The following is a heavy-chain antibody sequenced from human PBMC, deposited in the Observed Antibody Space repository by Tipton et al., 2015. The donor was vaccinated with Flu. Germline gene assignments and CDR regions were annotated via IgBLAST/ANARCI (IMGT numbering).Heavy chain of an antibody. CDR3: AIHSSGIPFDP. CDR1: GGSFSGYY. J-gene: IGHJ5*02. D-gene: IGHD6-25*01. CDR2: INHSGST. Sequence: GLVKPSETLSLTCAVYGGSFSGYYWSWIRQPPGKGLEWIGEINHSGSTNYNPSLKSRVTISVDTSKNQFSLKLSSVTAADTAVYYCAIHSSGIPFDPWGQGTLVTVSS. V-gene: IGHV4-34*01.